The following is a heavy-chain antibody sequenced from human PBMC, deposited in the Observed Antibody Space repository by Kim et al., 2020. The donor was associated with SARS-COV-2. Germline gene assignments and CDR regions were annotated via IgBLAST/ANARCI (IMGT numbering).Heavy chain of an antibody. Sequence: QKVQERVTITRDMSTSTASMELSSLRSEDTAVYYCAAFPTGAYYYYGMDVWGQGTTVTVSS. J-gene: IGHJ6*02. CDR3: AAFPTGAYYYYGMDV. D-gene: IGHD3-10*01. V-gene: IGHV1-58*01.